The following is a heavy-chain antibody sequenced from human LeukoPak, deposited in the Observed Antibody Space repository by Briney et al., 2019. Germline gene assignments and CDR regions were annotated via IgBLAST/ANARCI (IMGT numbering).Heavy chain of an antibody. CDR1: GYSFSSYW. J-gene: IGHJ3*02. V-gene: IGHV5-51*01. CDR3: ARGGRYSGRRGSAFNM. CDR2: IYPGDSDS. Sequence: LGESLKISCKASGYSFSSYWIGWVRQMPGKGLEWMGIIYPGDSDSRYSPSFQGQVTISADKSISTAYLQWSSLKASDIAMYYCARGGRYSGRRGSAFNMWGQGTMVIVSS. D-gene: IGHD1-26*01.